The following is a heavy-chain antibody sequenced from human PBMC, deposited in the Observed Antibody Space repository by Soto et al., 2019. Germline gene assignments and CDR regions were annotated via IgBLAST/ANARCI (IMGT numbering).Heavy chain of an antibody. D-gene: IGHD6-13*01. Sequence: QVQLQESGPGLVKASETLSLTCTVSGGSINTYYWSWIRQPPGKGLEWIGYIYYSGNTYYNPSLNGRVAISVDTSKNQFSLKLSSVIAADTAVYYCARRMRGASGNFDYWGQGTLVTVSS. CDR1: GGSINTYY. CDR2: IYYSGNT. CDR3: ARRMRGASGNFDY. J-gene: IGHJ4*02. V-gene: IGHV4-59*01.